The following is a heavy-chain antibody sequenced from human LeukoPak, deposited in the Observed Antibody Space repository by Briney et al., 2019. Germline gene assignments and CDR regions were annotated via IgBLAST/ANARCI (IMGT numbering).Heavy chain of an antibody. J-gene: IGHJ4*02. V-gene: IGHV3-7*01. Sequence: GGSLRLSCTASGFTFSSYWMSWVRQAPGKGLNWVANIKQDGSEKYYVESVKGRFTISRDNAKNSLDLQMNSLRAEDTAVYYCARDDSGYSGSWTAPYFDCWGQGTLVTVSS. D-gene: IGHD6-13*01. CDR1: GFTFSSYW. CDR2: IKQDGSEK. CDR3: ARDDSGYSGSWTAPYFDC.